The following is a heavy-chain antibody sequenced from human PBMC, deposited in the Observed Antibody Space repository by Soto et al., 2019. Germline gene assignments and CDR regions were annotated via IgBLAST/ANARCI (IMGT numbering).Heavy chain of an antibody. CDR1: GFTFSSYS. CDR3: ARAASILEWLLTPFDY. J-gene: IGHJ4*02. Sequence: SLRLSCAASGFTFSSYSMNWVRQAPGKGLEWVSSISSSSSYIYYADSVKGRFTISRDNAKNSLYLQMNSLRAEDTAVYYCARAASILEWLLTPFDYWGQGTLVTVSS. D-gene: IGHD3-3*01. CDR2: ISSSSSYI. V-gene: IGHV3-21*01.